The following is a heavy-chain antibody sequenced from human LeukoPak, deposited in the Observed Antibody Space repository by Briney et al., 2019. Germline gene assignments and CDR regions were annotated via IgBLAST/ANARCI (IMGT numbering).Heavy chain of an antibody. CDR2: LSVGSDHI. V-gene: IGHV3-21*01. CDR3: AKILEYSSSDDFDY. D-gene: IGHD6-6*01. J-gene: IGHJ4*02. Sequence: GGSLRLSCAASGFTFSSYSMNWVRQAPGQGLEWVSSLSVGSDHIYYADPVKGRFTISRDNAKNSLYLQMNSLRAEDTAVYYCAKILEYSSSDDFDYWGQGTLVTVSS. CDR1: GFTFSSYS.